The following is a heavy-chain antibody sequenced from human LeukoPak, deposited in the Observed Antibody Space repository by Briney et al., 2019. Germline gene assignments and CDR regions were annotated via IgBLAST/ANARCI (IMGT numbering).Heavy chain of an antibody. J-gene: IGHJ5*02. CDR2: ISWNSGSI. V-gene: IGHV3-9*01. Sequence: GRSLRLSCAASGFTFDDYAMHWVRQAPGKGLEWVSGISWNSGSIGYADSVKGRFTISRDNAKDPLYLQMNSPRAEDTALYYCAKDGGQVAAAGTGFDPWGQGTLVPVSS. CDR1: GFTFDDYA. CDR3: AKDGGQVAAAGTGFDP. D-gene: IGHD6-13*01.